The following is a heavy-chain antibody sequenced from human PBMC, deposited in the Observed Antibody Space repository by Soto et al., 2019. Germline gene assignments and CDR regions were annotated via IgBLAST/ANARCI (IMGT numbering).Heavy chain of an antibody. CDR1: GFTFSNYA. CDR2: ITGSGGDT. Sequence: GGSVRLSCAASGFTFSNYAMSWVRQAPGKGLEWVSAITGSGGDTYHADSVKGRFTISRDNSKNTLFLQMNRLRADDTAVYYCAKGSASGSPYYFDFWGQGTLVTVSS. D-gene: IGHD6-25*01. CDR3: AKGSASGSPYYFDF. J-gene: IGHJ4*02. V-gene: IGHV3-23*01.